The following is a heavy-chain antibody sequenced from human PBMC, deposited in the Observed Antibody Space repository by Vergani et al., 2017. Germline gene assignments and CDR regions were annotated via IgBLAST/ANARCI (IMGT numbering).Heavy chain of an antibody. CDR3: ARDGMSPAEIDPKNAFHV. Sequence: QVQLQESGPGLVKPSETLSLTCIVSGDSISSYYWSWIRQPPGKGLEWIGYIYYSGSTNYNPSLKSRVTISIDTSKNHFSLRLTSATAADTAVYFCARDGMSPAEIDPKNAFHVWGQGTRVSV. J-gene: IGHJ3*01. D-gene: IGHD1-14*01. V-gene: IGHV4-59*12. CDR1: GDSISSYY. CDR2: IYYSGST.